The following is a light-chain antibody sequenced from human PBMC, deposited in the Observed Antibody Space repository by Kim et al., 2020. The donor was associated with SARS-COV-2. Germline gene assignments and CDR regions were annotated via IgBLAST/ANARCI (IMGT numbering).Light chain of an antibody. J-gene: IGLJ1*01. CDR2: RDS. V-gene: IGLV3-9*01. CDR3: QVWDSSTGV. Sequence: VDLGQTARITCGGNNIGSKNVHWYQQKPGQAPVLVIYRDSNRPSGIPERFSGSNSGNTATLTISRAQAGDEADYYCQVWDSSTGVLGTGTKVTVL. CDR1: NIGSKN.